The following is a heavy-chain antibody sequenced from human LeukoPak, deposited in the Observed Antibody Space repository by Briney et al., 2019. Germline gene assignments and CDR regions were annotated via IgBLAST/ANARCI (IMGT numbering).Heavy chain of an antibody. CDR2: MNPNSGNT. V-gene: IGHV1-8*01. CDR3: ARGRVDSSSWFGHNWFDP. D-gene: IGHD6-13*01. CDR1: GYTFTSYD. Sequence: ASVKVSCKASGYTFTSYDINWVRQATGQGLEWMGWMNPNSGNTGYAQKFQGRVTMTRNTSISTAYMELSSLRSEDTAVYYCARGRVDSSSWFGHNWFDPWGQGTLVTVSS. J-gene: IGHJ5*02.